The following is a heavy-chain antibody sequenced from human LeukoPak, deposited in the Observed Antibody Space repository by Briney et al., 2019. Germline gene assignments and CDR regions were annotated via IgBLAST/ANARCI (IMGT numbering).Heavy chain of an antibody. CDR2: IYYSGST. V-gene: IGHV4-30-4*01. J-gene: IGHJ4*02. Sequence: SETLSLTCAVYGGSFSGYYWSWIRQPPGKGLEWIGYIYYSGSTYYNPSLKSRVTISVDTSKNQFSLKLSSVTAADTAVYYCAREGIIAAAGSAFDYWGQGTLVTVSS. CDR3: AREGIIAAAGSAFDY. CDR1: GGSFSGYY. D-gene: IGHD6-13*01.